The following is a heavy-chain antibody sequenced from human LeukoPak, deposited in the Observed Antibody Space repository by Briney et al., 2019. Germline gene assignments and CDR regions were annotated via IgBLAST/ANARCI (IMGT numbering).Heavy chain of an antibody. CDR3: ARGGRGYCSGGSCYPGGYFDY. CDR2: INHRGST. Sequence: SETLSLTCAVYGGSFSGYYWSWIRQPPGKGLEWIGEINHRGSTNYNPSLKSRVTISVDTSKNQFSLKLSSVTAADTAVYYCARGGRGYCSGGSCYPGGYFDYWGQGTLVTVSS. V-gene: IGHV4-34*01. J-gene: IGHJ4*02. CDR1: GGSFSGYY. D-gene: IGHD2-15*01.